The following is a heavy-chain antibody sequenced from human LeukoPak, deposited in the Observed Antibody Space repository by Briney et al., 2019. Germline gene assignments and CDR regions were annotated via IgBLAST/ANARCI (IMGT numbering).Heavy chain of an antibody. J-gene: IGHJ4*02. CDR2: ISYDGSNQ. Sequence: GGSLRLSCAASGFTFSTYAMHWVRQAPGKGLEWVAVISYDGSNQYYADSVKGRFTISRDNSKNTLYLQMNSLRAEDTAVYFCAKDQTPYYWGQGTLVTVSS. CDR3: AKDQTPYY. V-gene: IGHV3-30*04. CDR1: GFTFSTYA.